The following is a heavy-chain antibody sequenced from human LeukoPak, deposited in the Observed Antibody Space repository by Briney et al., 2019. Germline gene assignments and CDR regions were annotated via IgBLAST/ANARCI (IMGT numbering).Heavy chain of an antibody. CDR1: GYSFTSYW. D-gene: IGHD3-22*01. J-gene: IGHJ3*02. Sequence: GESLKISCKGSGYSFTSYWIGWVRQMPGKGLEWMGIIYPGDSDTRYSPSFQGQVTISADKSISTAYLQWSSLKASDTATYYCARQDSSGPLGLFGAFDIWGQGTMVTVSS. V-gene: IGHV5-51*01. CDR2: IYPGDSDT. CDR3: ARQDSSGPLGLFGAFDI.